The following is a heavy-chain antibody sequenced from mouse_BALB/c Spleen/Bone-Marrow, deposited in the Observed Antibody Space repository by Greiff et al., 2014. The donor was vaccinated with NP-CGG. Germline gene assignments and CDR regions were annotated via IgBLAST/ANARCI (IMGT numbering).Heavy chain of an antibody. V-gene: IGHV1-14*01. CDR2: IHPYNDGT. D-gene: IGHD2-10*02. CDR1: GYTFTSYV. CDR3: ARTILGYYFDY. Sequence: SGPEPVKPGASVKMSCKASGYTFTSYVMHWVKQKPGRGLEWIGYIHPYNDGTKYNERFKGKATLTSDKSSSTAYMELSSLTSEDSAVYYCARTILGYYFDYWGQGTTLTVSS. J-gene: IGHJ2*01.